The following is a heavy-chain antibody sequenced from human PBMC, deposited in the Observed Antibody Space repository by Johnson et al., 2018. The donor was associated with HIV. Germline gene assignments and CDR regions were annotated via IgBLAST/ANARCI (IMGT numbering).Heavy chain of an antibody. CDR1: GFTFSSYG. Sequence: QVQLVESGGGVVQPGRSLRLSCAASGFTFSSYGMHWVRQAPGKGLEWVSGISWNSGSIGYADSVKGRFTISGDTSKNTLHLEMNSLRAEDTAMYYCARGTIIMFRGVIGFDIWGQGTMVTVSS. CDR3: ARGTIIMFRGVIGFDI. CDR2: ISWNSGSI. V-gene: IGHV3-NL1*01. D-gene: IGHD3-10*01. J-gene: IGHJ3*02.